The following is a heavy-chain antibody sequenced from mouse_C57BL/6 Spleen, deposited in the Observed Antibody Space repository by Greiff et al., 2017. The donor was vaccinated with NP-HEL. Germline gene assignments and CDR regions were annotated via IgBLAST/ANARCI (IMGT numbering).Heavy chain of an antibody. CDR2: IYPRSGNT. CDR3: ARGDYYGSSPFYAMDY. D-gene: IGHD1-1*01. Sequence: VQLQQSGAELARPGASVKLSCKASGYTFTSYGISWVKQRTGQGLEWIGEIYPRSGNTYYNEKFKGKATLTADKSSSTAYMELRSLTSEDSAVYFCARGDYYGSSPFYAMDYWGQGTSVTVSS. J-gene: IGHJ4*01. V-gene: IGHV1-81*01. CDR1: GYTFTSYG.